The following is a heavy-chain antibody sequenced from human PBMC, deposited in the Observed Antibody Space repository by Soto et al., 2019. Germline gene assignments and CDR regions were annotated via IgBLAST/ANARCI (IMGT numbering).Heavy chain of an antibody. J-gene: IGHJ6*02. V-gene: IGHV4-34*01. Sequence: QVQLQQWGAGLLKPSETLSLTCAVYGGSFSGYYWSWIRQPPGKGLEWIGEINHSGSTNYNPSLKSRVTISVDTSKNQFSLKLSSVTAADTAVYYCARGYCSSTSCYDTLYYYYYGMDVWGQGTTVTVS. CDR3: ARGYCSSTSCYDTLYYYYYGMDV. D-gene: IGHD2-2*01. CDR1: GGSFSGYY. CDR2: INHSGST.